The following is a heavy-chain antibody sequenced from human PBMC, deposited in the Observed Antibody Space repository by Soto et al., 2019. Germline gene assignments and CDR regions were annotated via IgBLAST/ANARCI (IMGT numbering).Heavy chain of an antibody. J-gene: IGHJ4*02. CDR2: IYYTGST. CDR3: ARADYGDRGLAFDS. Sequence: QVQLQESGPGLVKTSQTLSLTCTVSGASTGSGGYYWSWIRQHPGKGLEWIGYIYYTGSTYYSPSLKSRASISVDTSKNEFSLKLDSVTAADTAAYYCARADYGDRGLAFDSWGQGTLVTVSS. D-gene: IGHD4-17*01. CDR1: GASTGSGGYY. V-gene: IGHV4-31*03.